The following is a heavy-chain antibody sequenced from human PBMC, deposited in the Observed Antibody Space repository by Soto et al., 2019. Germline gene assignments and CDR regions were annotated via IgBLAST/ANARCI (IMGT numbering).Heavy chain of an antibody. Sequence: QVQLVQSGAEVKKPGSSVKVSCKASGGTFSSYAISWLRQAPGQGLEWMGGFIPIFGTANYAQKFQGRVTITADESTSTAYMELSSLRSEDTAVYYCARDIVVVVAATYYYYGMDVWGQGTTVTVSS. D-gene: IGHD2-15*01. J-gene: IGHJ6*02. CDR2: FIPIFGTA. CDR3: ARDIVVVVAATYYYYGMDV. V-gene: IGHV1-69*01. CDR1: GGTFSSYA.